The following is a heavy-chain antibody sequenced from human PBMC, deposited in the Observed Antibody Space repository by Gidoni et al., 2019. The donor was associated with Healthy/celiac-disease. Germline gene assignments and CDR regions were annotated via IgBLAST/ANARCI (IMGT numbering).Heavy chain of an antibody. CDR2: ST. CDR3: ASWGYSGSYYVDY. J-gene: IGHJ4*02. Sequence: STYYNPSLKSRVTISVDTSKNQFSLKLSSVTAADTAVYYCASWGYSGSYYVDYWGQGTLVTVSS. D-gene: IGHD1-26*01. V-gene: IGHV4-39*01.